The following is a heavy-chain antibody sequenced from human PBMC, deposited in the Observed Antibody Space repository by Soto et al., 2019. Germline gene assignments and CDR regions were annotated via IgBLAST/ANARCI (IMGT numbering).Heavy chain of an antibody. D-gene: IGHD2-2*01. Sequence: PSETLSLTCALSGGSISSGGYSWSWIRQPPGKGLGWIGYIYHSGSTYYNPSLKSRVTISVDRSKNQFSLKLSSVTAADTAVYYCARVPDNWGQGTLVTVSS. CDR3: ARVPDN. V-gene: IGHV4-30-2*01. J-gene: IGHJ4*02. CDR1: GGSISSGGYS. CDR2: IYHSGST.